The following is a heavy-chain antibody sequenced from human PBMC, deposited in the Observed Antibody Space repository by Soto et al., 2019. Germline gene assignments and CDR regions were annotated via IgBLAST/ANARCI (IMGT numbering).Heavy chain of an antibody. J-gene: IGHJ5*02. CDR3: AKDRWGIVVVPAAGFDP. CDR2: ISGSGGST. Sequence: PXXSLRLSCAASGFTFSSYAMRWVLQAPGKGLEWVSAISGSGGSTYYADSVKGRFTISRDNSKNTLYLQMNSLRAEDKAVYYCAKDRWGIVVVPAAGFDPWGQGTLVTVSS. V-gene: IGHV3-23*01. D-gene: IGHD2-2*01. CDR1: GFTFSSYA.